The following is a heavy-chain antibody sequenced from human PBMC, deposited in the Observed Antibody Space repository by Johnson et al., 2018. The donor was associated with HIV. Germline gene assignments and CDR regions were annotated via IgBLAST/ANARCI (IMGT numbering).Heavy chain of an antibody. D-gene: IGHD6-19*01. Sequence: VQLVESGGGLVKPGGSLRLSCAASGFTFSDYYMSWIRQAPGKGLEWVSAIGTAGDTYYPGPVKGRFTISRDNAKNSLYLQMNNLRSEDTALYYCARGGSSGWSGFLAFDIWGQGTMVTVSS. V-gene: IGHV3-13*01. CDR1: GFTFSDYY. CDR2: IGTAGDT. CDR3: ARGGSSGWSGFLAFDI. J-gene: IGHJ3*02.